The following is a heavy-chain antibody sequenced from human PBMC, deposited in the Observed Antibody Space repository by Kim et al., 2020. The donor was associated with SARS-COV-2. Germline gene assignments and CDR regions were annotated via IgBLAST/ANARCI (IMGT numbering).Heavy chain of an antibody. Sequence: SETLSLTCAVYGGSFSGYYWSWIRQPPGKGLEWIGEINHSGSTNYNPSLKSRVTISVDTSKNQFSLKLSSVTAADTAVYYCARGLYCSSTSCPLGYYFDYWGQGTLVTVSS. D-gene: IGHD2-2*01. J-gene: IGHJ4*02. CDR1: GGSFSGYY. CDR3: ARGLYCSSTSCPLGYYFDY. V-gene: IGHV4-34*01. CDR2: INHSGST.